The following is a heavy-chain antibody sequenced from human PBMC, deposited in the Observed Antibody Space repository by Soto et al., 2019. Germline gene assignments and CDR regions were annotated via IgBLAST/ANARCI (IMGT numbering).Heavy chain of an antibody. V-gene: IGHV1-69*02. J-gene: IGHJ4*02. CDR1: GGTFSSYT. CDR2: IIPSLGIA. D-gene: IGHD3-9*01. CDR3: ARRYDIGDY. Sequence: QVQLVQSGAEVKKPGSSVKVSCKASGGTFSSYTISWVRQAPGQGLEWMGRIIPSLGIANYAQKFQGRVTITADKSTSTAYMELRSLRSEDTAVYYCARRYDIGDYWGQGTLVTVSS.